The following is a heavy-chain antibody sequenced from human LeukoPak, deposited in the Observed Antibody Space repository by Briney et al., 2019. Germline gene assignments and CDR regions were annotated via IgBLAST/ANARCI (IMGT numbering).Heavy chain of an antibody. V-gene: IGHV4-34*01. CDR2: INYSGSA. CDR1: GSSFSGYD. J-gene: IGHJ4*02. CDR3: ARVSFGGVIVAQDY. D-gene: IGHD3-16*02. Sequence: PSETLSLTCAVYGSSFSGYDWSWIRQPPGKGLEWIGEINYSGSANYNESLKSRASVSVDKSKNLFSLRLTSVTAADTAVYYCARVSFGGVIVAQDYWGQGTLDTVSS.